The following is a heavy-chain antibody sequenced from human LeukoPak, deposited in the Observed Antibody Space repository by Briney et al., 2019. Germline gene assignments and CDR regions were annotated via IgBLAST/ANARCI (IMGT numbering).Heavy chain of an antibody. V-gene: IGHV3-66*01. CDR3: ARGVLRYFDWLLRDYYYYGMDV. Sequence: GGSLRLSCAASGFTVSSNYMSWVRQAPGKGLEWVSVIYSGGSTYYADSVKGRFTISRDNSKNTLYLQMNSLRAEDTAVYYCARGVLRYFDWLLRDYYYYGMDVWGQGTTVTVSS. D-gene: IGHD3-9*01. CDR1: GFTVSSNY. CDR2: IYSGGST. J-gene: IGHJ6*02.